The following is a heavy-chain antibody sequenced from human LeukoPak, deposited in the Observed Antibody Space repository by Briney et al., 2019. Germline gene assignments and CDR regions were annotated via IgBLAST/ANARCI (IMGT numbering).Heavy chain of an antibody. D-gene: IGHD3-10*01. CDR2: ISGSSTYT. CDR1: GFTFNDYY. Sequence: GGSLRLSCAASGFTFNDYYMSWIRQAPGKGLEWLSCISGSSTYTNSADSVKGRFTISRDNAKNSLYLQMNSLRAEDTAVYYCARAKGRRDYFDYWGQGTLVTVSS. J-gene: IGHJ4*02. CDR3: ARAKGRRDYFDY. V-gene: IGHV3-11*05.